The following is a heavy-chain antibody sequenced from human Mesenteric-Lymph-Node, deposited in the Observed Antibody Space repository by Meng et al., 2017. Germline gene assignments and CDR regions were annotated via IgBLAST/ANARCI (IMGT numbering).Heavy chain of an antibody. V-gene: IGHV4-34*01. CDR2: INHSGST. CDR3: ARVNTAVSYYFDY. CDR1: GGSFSGYY. J-gene: IGHJ4*01. D-gene: IGHD5-18*01. Sequence: LRLSCAVYGGSFSGYYWSWIRQPPGKGLEWIGEINHSGSTNYNPSLKSRVTISVDTSKNQFSLKLSSVTAADKAVYYCARVNTAVSYYFDYWGHGTRVTVSS.